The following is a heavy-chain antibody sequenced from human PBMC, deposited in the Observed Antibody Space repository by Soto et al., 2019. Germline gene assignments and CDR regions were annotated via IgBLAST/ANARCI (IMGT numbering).Heavy chain of an antibody. CDR1: GYTFTSYY. D-gene: IGHD2-15*01. Sequence: ASVKVSCKASGYTFTSYYMHWVRQAPGQGLEWMGIINPSGGSTSYAQKFQGRVTMTRDTSTSTVYMELSSLRSEDTAVYYCARDRGLLLHSVGFDPWGQGTLVTV. V-gene: IGHV1-46*03. CDR2: INPSGGST. J-gene: IGHJ5*02. CDR3: ARDRGLLLHSVGFDP.